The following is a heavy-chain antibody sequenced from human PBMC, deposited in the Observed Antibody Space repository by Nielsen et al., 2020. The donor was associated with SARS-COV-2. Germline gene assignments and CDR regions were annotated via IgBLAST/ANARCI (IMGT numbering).Heavy chain of an antibody. CDR3: ARGGRITFGGADDAFDI. V-gene: IGHV4-30-2*01. D-gene: IGHD3-16*01. J-gene: IGHJ3*02. CDR2: IYHSGRT. Sequence: SEPWSLTCAVSGGSISSGGYSWSWIRQPPGKGLEWIGYIYHSGRTYYNPSLKSRVTISVDRSKNQFSLKLSSVTAADTAVYYCARGGRITFGGADDAFDIWGQGTMVTVSS. CDR1: GGSISSGGYS.